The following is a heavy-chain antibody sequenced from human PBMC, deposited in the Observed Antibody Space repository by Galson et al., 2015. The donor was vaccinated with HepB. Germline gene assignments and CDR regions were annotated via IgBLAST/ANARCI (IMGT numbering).Heavy chain of an antibody. Sequence: SLRLSCAASGFTFSSYSMNWVRQAPGKGLEWVSSISSSSSYIYYADSVKGRFTISRDNAKNSLYLQMNSLRAEDTAVYYCARGLLDDYGDYGEGYWGQGTLVTVSS. CDR3: ARGLLDDYGDYGEGY. D-gene: IGHD4-17*01. CDR1: GFTFSSYS. V-gene: IGHV3-21*01. J-gene: IGHJ4*02. CDR2: ISSSSSYI.